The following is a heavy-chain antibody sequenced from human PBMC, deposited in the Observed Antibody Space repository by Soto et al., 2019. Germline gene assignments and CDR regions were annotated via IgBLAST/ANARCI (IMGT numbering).Heavy chain of an antibody. J-gene: IGHJ4*02. Sequence: SETLSLTCAVYGGSFSGYYWSWIRQPPGKGLEWIGEINHSGSTNYNPSLKSRVTISVDTSKNQFSLKLSSVTAADTAVYYCARVLWMAVAGSRGFDYWGQGTLVTVPQ. D-gene: IGHD6-19*01. CDR3: ARVLWMAVAGSRGFDY. CDR1: GGSFSGYY. CDR2: INHSGST. V-gene: IGHV4-34*01.